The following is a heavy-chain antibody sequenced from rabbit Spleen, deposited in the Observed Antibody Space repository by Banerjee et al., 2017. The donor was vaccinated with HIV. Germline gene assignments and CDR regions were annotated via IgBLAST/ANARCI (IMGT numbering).Heavy chain of an antibody. V-gene: IGHV1S45*01. CDR2: INTGSSGST. J-gene: IGHJ4*01. Sequence: QEQLVESGGDLVKPGASLTLTCIASGVSFSDSSYMCWVRQAPGKGLEWIACINTGSSGSTNYASWAKGRFTISKTSSTTVTLQMTSLTAADTATYFCARETSGGWGVVLYYFRLWGPGTLVT. D-gene: IGHD4-1*01. CDR3: ARETSGGWGVVLYYFRL. CDR1: GVSFSDSSY.